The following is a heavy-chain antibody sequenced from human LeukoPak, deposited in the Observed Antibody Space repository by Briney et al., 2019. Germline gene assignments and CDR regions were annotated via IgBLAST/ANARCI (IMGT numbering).Heavy chain of an antibody. D-gene: IGHD1-26*01. Sequence: SETLSLTCTVSGGSISSSSYYWGWIRQPPGTGLEWIGSIYYSGSTYYNPSLKSRVTISVDTSKNQFSLKLSSVTAADTAVYYCARAVGERRYSGSYYDFDYWGQGTLVTVSS. CDR1: GGSISSSSYY. CDR3: ARAVGERRYSGSYYDFDY. J-gene: IGHJ4*02. V-gene: IGHV4-39*07. CDR2: IYYSGST.